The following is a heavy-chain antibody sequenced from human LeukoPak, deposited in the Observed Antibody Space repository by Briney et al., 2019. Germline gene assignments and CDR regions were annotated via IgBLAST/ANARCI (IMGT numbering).Heavy chain of an antibody. D-gene: IGHD2-15*01. CDR2: IYHSGST. J-gene: IGHJ4*02. CDR1: GGSISSGGYS. Sequence: PSETLSLTCAVSGGSISSGGYSWSWIRQPPGKGLEWIGYIYHSGSTYYNPSLKSRVTISVDRSKNQFSLKLSSVTAADTAVYYCARALGYCSGGSCPRPYYFDYWGQGTLVTVPS. CDR3: ARALGYCSGGSCPRPYYFDY. V-gene: IGHV4-30-2*01.